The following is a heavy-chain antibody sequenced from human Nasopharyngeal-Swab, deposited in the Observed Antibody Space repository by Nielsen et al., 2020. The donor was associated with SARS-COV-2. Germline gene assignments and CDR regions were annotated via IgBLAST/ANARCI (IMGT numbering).Heavy chain of an antibody. CDR2: INHSGST. D-gene: IGHD3-3*01. CDR3: ARGWYDFWSGYFSNGMDV. J-gene: IGHJ6*02. V-gene: IGHV4-34*01. Sequence: SETLSLTCAVYGASFSVYDWSWIRQSPGKGLEWIGEINHSGSTKHNPSLKSRVTLSVDTSKNQFSLKLSSVTAADTAVYYCARGWYDFWSGYFSNGMDVWGQGTTVTVSS. CDR1: GASFSVYD.